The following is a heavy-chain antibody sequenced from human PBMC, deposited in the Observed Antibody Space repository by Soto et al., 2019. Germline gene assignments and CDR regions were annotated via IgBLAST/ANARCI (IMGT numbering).Heavy chain of an antibody. D-gene: IGHD3-9*01. CDR2: ISAYNGNT. CDR1: GYTFTSYG. J-gene: IGHJ5*02. Sequence: ASVKVSCKASGYTFTSYGISWVRQAPGQGLEWMGWISAYNGNTNYAQKLQGRVTMTTDTSTSTAYMELRSLRSDDTAVYYCARAHILTGSGYNWFDPWGQGTLVTVSS. V-gene: IGHV1-18*04. CDR3: ARAHILTGSGYNWFDP.